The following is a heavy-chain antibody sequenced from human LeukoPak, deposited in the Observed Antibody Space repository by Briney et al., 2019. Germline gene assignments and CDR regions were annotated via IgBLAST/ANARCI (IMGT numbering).Heavy chain of an antibody. D-gene: IGHD1-1*01. V-gene: IGHV3-11*03. CDR3: ARPRATTGRIEDKDAFDI. J-gene: IGHJ3*02. Sequence: GGSLRLSCAASGFTFRDYYMSWIRQAPGEGLEWISHISSTSTYTNYADSVKGRFTISRDNAKSSLYLQMNSLRAEDTAVYYCARPRATTGRIEDKDAFDIWGQGTMVTVSS. CDR2: ISSTSTYT. CDR1: GFTFRDYY.